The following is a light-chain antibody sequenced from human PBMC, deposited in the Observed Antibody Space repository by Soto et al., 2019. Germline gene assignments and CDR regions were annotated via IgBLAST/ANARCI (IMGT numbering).Light chain of an antibody. V-gene: IGLV1-40*01. CDR2: NNN. J-gene: IGLJ3*02. CDR1: SSNIGAHYD. Sequence: QSVLTQPPSVSGAPGQRVTISCTGSSSNIGAHYDVHWYQQLPGTAPKLLIYNNNNRPSGVPDRFSGSKSGTSASLAITGLQDEAEADYYCQAYDSSLSGSVFGGGTKLTVL. CDR3: QAYDSSLSGSV.